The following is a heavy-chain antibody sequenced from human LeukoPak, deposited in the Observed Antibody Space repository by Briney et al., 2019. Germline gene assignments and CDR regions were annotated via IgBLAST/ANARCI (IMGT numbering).Heavy chain of an antibody. D-gene: IGHD3-16*02. J-gene: IGHJ4*02. V-gene: IGHV7-4-1*02. CDR1: GYTFTGYY. CDR2: IHPSTGNP. Sequence: ASVKVSCKASGYTFTGYYMHWVRQAPGQGLEWMGWIHPSTGNPTYAQGFTGRFVFSLDTSVSTTYLQISSLKTEDTAVYYCARAFQSLGGLSLPDYWGQGTLVTVSS. CDR3: ARAFQSLGGLSLPDY.